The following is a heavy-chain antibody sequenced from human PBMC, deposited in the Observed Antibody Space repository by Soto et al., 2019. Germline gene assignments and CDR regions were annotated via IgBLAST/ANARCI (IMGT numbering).Heavy chain of an antibody. Sequence: QVQLVQSGAEVKKPGASVKVSCKASGYTFTSYYMHWVRQAPGQGLEWLGIINPSGGSTSYAQKFQGRVTMTRDTSTSTVYMELSSLRSEDTAVYYCARESVVTVLETSYNWFDPWGQGTLVTVSS. CDR2: INPSGGST. J-gene: IGHJ5*02. D-gene: IGHD2-15*01. CDR3: ARESVVTVLETSYNWFDP. CDR1: GYTFTSYY. V-gene: IGHV1-46*03.